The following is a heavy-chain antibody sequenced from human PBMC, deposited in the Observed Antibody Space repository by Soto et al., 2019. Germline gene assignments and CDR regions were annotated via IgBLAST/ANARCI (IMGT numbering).Heavy chain of an antibody. V-gene: IGHV4-31*03. CDR2: IYDSVHT. CDR1: GDSLSSGGHY. Sequence: SETLSLTCTVSGDSLSSGGHYWSWIRQHPGKGLEWIGHIYDSVHTYYSPSLRSRVTISADMSKNQFSLNLRSVTAADTAVYYCARVDHRGYFAILTDYWGQGTLVTVSS. CDR3: ARVDHRGYFAILTDY. J-gene: IGHJ4*02. D-gene: IGHD3-9*01.